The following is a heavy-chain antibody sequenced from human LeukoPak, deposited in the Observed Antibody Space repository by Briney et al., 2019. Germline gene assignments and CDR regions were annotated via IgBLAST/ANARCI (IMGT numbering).Heavy chain of an antibody. V-gene: IGHV1-69*05. CDR2: IIPIFGTA. CDR3: ASSSYYDSSGYYPGRGGFDP. J-gene: IGHJ5*02. D-gene: IGHD3-22*01. Sequence: SVKVSCKASGGTFSSYAISWVRQAPGQGLEWMGGIIPIFGTANYAQKFQGRVTITTDESTSTAYMERSSLRSEDTAVYYCASSSYYDSSGYYPGRGGFDPWGQGTLVTVSS. CDR1: GGTFSSYA.